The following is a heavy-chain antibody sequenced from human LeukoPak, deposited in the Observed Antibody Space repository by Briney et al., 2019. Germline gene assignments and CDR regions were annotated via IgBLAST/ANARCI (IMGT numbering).Heavy chain of an antibody. CDR2: ISGTGGSR. CDR1: GFTFSTYA. D-gene: IGHD2-2*03. J-gene: IGHJ4*02. CDR3: ARWVLDY. V-gene: IGHV3-23*01. Sequence: GGSLRLSCAASGFTFSTYAMGWVRQAPGKGLEWVSTISGTGGSRYYADSLKGRFTISRDNSKNTLYLQMNSLRVEDTAVYYCARWVLDYWGQGTLVTVSS.